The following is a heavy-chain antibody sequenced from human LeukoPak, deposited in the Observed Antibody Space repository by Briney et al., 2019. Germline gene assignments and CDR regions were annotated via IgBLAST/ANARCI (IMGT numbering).Heavy chain of an antibody. CDR1: GFTVSSNY. V-gene: IGHV3-66*02. D-gene: IGHD2-2*01. CDR3: ARDPPQYCSSTSCYCYYYMDV. CDR2: IYSGGST. J-gene: IGHJ6*03. Sequence: PGGSLRLSCAASGFTVSSNYMSWVRQAPGKGLEWVSVIYSGGSTYYADSVKGRFTISRDNYKNTLYLQMNSLRAEDTAVYYCARDPPQYCSSTSCYCYYYMDVWGKGTTVTVSS.